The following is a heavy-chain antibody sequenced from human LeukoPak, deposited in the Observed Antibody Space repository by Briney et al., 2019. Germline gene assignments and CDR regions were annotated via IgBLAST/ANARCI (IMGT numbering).Heavy chain of an antibody. D-gene: IGHD3-10*01. J-gene: IGHJ4*02. V-gene: IGHV3-30-3*01. CDR1: GFTFSTYA. CDR3: ARDNYGLDY. Sequence: GGSLRLSCAASGFTFSTYAMHWVRHAPGRGLDWVAFISYGGSSEYYADSVKGRFTISRDNSKNTLYLQMNSLRAEDTAVYYCARDNYGLDYWGQGTLVTVSS. CDR2: ISYGGSSE.